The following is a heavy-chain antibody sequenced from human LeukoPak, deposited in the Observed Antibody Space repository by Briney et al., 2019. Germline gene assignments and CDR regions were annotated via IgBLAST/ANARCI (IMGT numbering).Heavy chain of an antibody. CDR3: AKQLRYCSDGSCYFPY. D-gene: IGHD2-15*01. CDR1: GFTFSSSA. Sequence: TGGSLRLSCAASGFTFSSSAMSWVRQAPRKGQEWVSAISNNGGYTYYADSVQGRFTISRDNSKSTLCLQMNSLRAEDTAVYYCAKQLRYCSDGSCYFPYWGQGTLVTVSS. J-gene: IGHJ4*02. V-gene: IGHV3-23*01. CDR2: ISNNGGYT.